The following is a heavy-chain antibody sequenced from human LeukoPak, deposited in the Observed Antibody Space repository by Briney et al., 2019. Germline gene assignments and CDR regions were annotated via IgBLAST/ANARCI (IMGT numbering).Heavy chain of an antibody. D-gene: IGHD3-3*01. Sequence: GSLRLSCAASGFTFSDHYMSWIRQAPGKGLEWVSYISSSGSTIYYADSVKGRFTISRDNAKNSLYLQMNSLRAEDTAVYYCAREADFWSGSGVYGMDVWGQGTTVTVSS. CDR2: ISSSGSTI. CDR1: GFTFSDHY. J-gene: IGHJ6*02. CDR3: AREADFWSGSGVYGMDV. V-gene: IGHV3-11*01.